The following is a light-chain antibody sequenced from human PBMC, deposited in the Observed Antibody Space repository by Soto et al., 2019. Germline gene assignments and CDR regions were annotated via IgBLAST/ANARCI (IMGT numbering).Light chain of an antibody. CDR3: AAWDDSLSGPHVV. CDR2: RNN. J-gene: IGLJ2*01. V-gene: IGLV1-47*01. CDR1: SSNIGSNY. Sequence: QSVLTQPPSASGTPGQRVTISCSGSSSNIGSNYVYWYQQPPGTAPKLLIYRNNQRPSGVPDRFSGSKSGTSASLAIRGLRSEDEADYYCAAWDDSLSGPHVVFGGGTKLTVL.